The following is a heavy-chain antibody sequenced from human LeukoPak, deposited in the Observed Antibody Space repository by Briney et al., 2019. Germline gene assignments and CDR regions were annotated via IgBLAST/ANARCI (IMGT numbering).Heavy chain of an antibody. D-gene: IGHD1-26*01. J-gene: IGHJ4*02. CDR1: GFTFSSYW. CDR2: INSDGSST. V-gene: IGHV3-74*01. CDR3: AKRYHGSSHPFDY. Sequence: GGSLRLSCAASGFTFSSYWMHWVRQAPGKGLVWVSRINSDGSSTSYADSVKGRFTISRDNAKNSLYLQMNSLRAEDTALYYCAKRYHGSSHPFDYWGQGTLVTVSS.